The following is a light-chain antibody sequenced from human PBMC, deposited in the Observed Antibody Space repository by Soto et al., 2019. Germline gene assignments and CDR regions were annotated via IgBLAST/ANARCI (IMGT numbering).Light chain of an antibody. CDR2: DDN. Sequence: NFMLTQPHSLSESPGKTVTISCTGSGGTISSNYVQWYQQRPGSAPTTVIYDDNQRPSGVPDRVSGSIDTSSNSAALTISGLKTEDEADYYCQSYENSIVVFGGGTKLTVL. CDR1: GGTISSNY. CDR3: QSYENSIVV. J-gene: IGLJ2*01. V-gene: IGLV6-57*02.